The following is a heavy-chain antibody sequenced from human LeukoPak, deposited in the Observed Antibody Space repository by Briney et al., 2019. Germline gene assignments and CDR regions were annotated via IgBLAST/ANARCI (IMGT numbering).Heavy chain of an antibody. CDR1: EYTFSSHG. J-gene: IGHJ4*02. CDR2: IRDDGGNN. CDR3: SAPVSTNC. V-gene: IGHV3-30*02. D-gene: IGHD1/OR15-1a*01. Sequence: GGSLRLSCVASEYTFSSHGMHWVRQAPGKGLEWVAFIRDDGGNNYYADSVKGRFTISRDNSKNTLYLQMNSLKAEDTAVYYCSAPVSTNCWGQGTLVTVSS.